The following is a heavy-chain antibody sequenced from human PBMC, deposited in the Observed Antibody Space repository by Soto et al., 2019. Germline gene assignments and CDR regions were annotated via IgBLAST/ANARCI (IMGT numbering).Heavy chain of an antibody. Sequence: QVQLVESGGGVVQPGRSLRLSCAASGFTFSSYAMHWVRQAPGKGLEWVAVISYDGSNKYYADSVKGRFTISRDNSKNPXXLQTNRLRAEDTAVYYCARDPKYSSSFYYYYGMDVWGQGTTVTVSS. CDR1: GFTFSSYA. J-gene: IGHJ6*02. CDR2: ISYDGSNK. CDR3: ARDPKYSSSFYYYYGMDV. V-gene: IGHV3-30-3*01. D-gene: IGHD6-6*01.